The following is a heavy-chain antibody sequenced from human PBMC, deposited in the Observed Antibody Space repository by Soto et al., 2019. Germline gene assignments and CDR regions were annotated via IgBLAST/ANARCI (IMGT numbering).Heavy chain of an antibody. D-gene: IGHD2-21*02. CDR3: AREADCGDDCYPDY. V-gene: IGHV1-46*01. CDR1: GYTFANYY. Sequence: GASVKVSCKASGYTFANYYMHWVRQAPGRGLEWMGIINPSGGSTNYAQKFQGRVTMTRDTPTSTVYMELSSLRSEDTAVYYCAREADCGDDCYPDYWGQGTLVTVSS. J-gene: IGHJ4*02. CDR2: INPSGGST.